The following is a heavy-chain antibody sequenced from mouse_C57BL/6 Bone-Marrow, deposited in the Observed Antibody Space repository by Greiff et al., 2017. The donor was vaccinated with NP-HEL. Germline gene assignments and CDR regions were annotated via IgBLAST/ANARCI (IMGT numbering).Heavy chain of an antibody. Sequence: EVQLVESGGDLVKPGASVKLSCAASGFTFSSYGMSWVRQTPDKRLEWVATINRGGGYTSYPDSVKGRVTISIDNAKNTVYLQISSLKSEDTAMYYCARHYYSNYFDYWGQGTTLPVSA. CDR3: ARHYYSNYFDY. CDR1: GFTFSSYG. V-gene: IGHV5-6*01. J-gene: IGHJ2*01. CDR2: INRGGGYT. D-gene: IGHD2-5*01.